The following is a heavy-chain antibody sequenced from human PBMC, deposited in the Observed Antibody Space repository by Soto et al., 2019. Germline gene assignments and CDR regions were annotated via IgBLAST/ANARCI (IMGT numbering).Heavy chain of an antibody. V-gene: IGHV3-72*01. J-gene: IGHJ4*02. CDR1: GFTFSDQY. D-gene: IGHD6-19*01. CDR3: ARVYSSGWSGSYFDY. Sequence: EVQLVESGGGLVQPGGSLRLSCATSGFTFSDQYMDWVRQAPGKGLEWVGRIRNKPNSHTTEYAASVKGRFNISRDDSMNSLYLQMDSLKTEDTAVYYCARVYSSGWSGSYFDYWGQGTLVTVSS. CDR2: IRNKPNSHTT.